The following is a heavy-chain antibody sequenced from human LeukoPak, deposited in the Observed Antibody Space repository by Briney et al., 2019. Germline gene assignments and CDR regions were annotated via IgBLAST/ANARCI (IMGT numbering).Heavy chain of an antibody. CDR2: IYYSERS. D-gene: IGHD2-8*01. V-gene: IGHV4-59*01. Sequence: SETLSLTCNGSGGSISSYSWSWIREPPGKGLVWIGYIYYSERSNYNPSLKSRGTISIDTSKNQFSLKLTSVTAADTAVYYCAREYGNWFDTWGRGTLVTVSS. CDR3: AREYGNWFDT. CDR1: GGSISSYS. J-gene: IGHJ5*02.